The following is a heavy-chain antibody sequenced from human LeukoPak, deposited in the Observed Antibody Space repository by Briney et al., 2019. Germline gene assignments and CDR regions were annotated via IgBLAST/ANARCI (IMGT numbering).Heavy chain of an antibody. CDR1: GGSINIYY. D-gene: IGHD4-11*01. Sequence: SETLSLTCTVSGGSINIYYWSWLRQPAGKDLEWIGRIYTSGSTNYNPSLKTRVTISVDTPKNQFSLKLSSVTAADTAVYYCARIGQSYSPFDYWGQGTLVTVSS. CDR3: ARIGQSYSPFDY. V-gene: IGHV4-4*07. CDR2: IYTSGST. J-gene: IGHJ4*02.